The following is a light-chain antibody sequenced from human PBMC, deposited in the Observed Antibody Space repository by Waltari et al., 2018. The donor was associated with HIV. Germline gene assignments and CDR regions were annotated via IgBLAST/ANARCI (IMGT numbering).Light chain of an antibody. CDR3: AAWDGSLSVVV. V-gene: IGLV10-54*01. CDR2: RNN. CDR1: SNNVGFQG. Sequence: QAGLTQPPSVSKGLRQTATLTCTGNSNNVGFQGAAWLQQHQGHPPKLLSYRNNNRPSGISERLSASRSGNTASLTITGLQPEDEADYYCAAWDGSLSVVVFGGGTKLTVL. J-gene: IGLJ2*01.